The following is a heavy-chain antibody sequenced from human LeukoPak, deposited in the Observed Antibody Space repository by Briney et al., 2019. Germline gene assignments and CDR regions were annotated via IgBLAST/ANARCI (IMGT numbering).Heavy chain of an antibody. CDR1: GFIFRNYG. V-gene: IGHV3-30*02. CDR3: AKAIHSSSSGVVDY. CDR2: IRYDGSNK. Sequence: GGSLRLSCAASGFIFRNYGMHWVRQAPGKGLEGVTFIRYDGSNKYYAESVKGRFTISRDNSKNTLYLQMSSLRAEDTAVYYCAKAIHSSSSGVVDYWGQGTLVTVSS. D-gene: IGHD6-6*01. J-gene: IGHJ4*02.